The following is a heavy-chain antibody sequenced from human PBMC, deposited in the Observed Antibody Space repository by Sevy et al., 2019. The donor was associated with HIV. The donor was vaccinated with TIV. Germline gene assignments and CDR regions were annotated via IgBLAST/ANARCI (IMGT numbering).Heavy chain of an antibody. Sequence: GGSLRLSCAASGFTFSSYSINWVRQAPGKGLEWVSFISGISNYIYYADSLKGRFSISRDNAKDSAYLHMNSLRAEDTAIYYCARGAQTYDAFDVWGQGTMVTVS. CDR3: ARGAQTYDAFDV. CDR1: GFTFSSYS. V-gene: IGHV3-21*01. J-gene: IGHJ3*01. CDR2: ISGISNYI.